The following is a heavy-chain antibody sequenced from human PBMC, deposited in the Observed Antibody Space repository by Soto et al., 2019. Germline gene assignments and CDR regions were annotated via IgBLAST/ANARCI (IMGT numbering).Heavy chain of an antibody. Sequence: GSLRLSCAASGFTFSSYAMSWVRQAPGKGLEWVSAISGSGGSTYYADSVKGRFTISRDTSKNTLYLQMNSLRAEDTAVYYCAIPVISSRRDSFDVWGQGTLVTVSS. CDR3: AIPVISSRRDSFDV. D-gene: IGHD3-3*02. CDR1: GFTFSSYA. CDR2: ISGSGGST. V-gene: IGHV3-23*01. J-gene: IGHJ4*02.